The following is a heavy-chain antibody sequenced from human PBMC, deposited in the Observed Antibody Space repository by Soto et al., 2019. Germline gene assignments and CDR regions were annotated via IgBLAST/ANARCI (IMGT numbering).Heavy chain of an antibody. CDR3: ARDRWFDP. Sequence: LRRTLSLTCAVSGGSISSSNWWSWVRQPPGKGLEWIGEIYHSGRTWYNPSLQSRVTIFADTSKNQVSLKLSSVTAADTAVYYCARDRWFDPWGQGTLVTVSS. J-gene: IGHJ5*02. CDR1: GGSISSSNW. CDR2: IYHSGRT. V-gene: IGHV4-4*02.